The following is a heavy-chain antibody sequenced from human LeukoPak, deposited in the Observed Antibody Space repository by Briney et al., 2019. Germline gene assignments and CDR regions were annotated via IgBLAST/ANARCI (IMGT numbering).Heavy chain of an antibody. J-gene: IGHJ4*02. CDR1: GFTFSDAL. CDR3: TDDLHYFASD. CDR2: IKRKNDDGGTA. V-gene: IGHV3-15*01. Sequence: GGSLRLSCSASGFTFSDALMSWVRQAPAKGLEWVGRIKRKNDDGGTADYAAPVKGRFTIPRDESKNPQYQHMNSLENEDTGVYYCTDDLHYFASDWGQGTLVTVFS. D-gene: IGHD3-10*01.